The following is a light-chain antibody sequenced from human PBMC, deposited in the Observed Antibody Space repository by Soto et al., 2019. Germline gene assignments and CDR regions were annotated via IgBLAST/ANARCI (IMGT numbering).Light chain of an antibody. Sequence: DIQMTQSPSSLSASVGDRVTITCRASQSISTYLNWYQQKPGKAPKVLIYAASTLQSGVPSRFSGSGSGTEFTLIISSLQPEDVATYSCQQTYSNSITFGQGTRLEIK. J-gene: IGKJ5*01. CDR1: QSISTY. CDR2: AAS. V-gene: IGKV1-39*01. CDR3: QQTYSNSIT.